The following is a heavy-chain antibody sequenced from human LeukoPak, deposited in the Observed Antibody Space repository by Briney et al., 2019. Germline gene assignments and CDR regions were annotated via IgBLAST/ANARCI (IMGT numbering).Heavy chain of an antibody. CDR2: ISWNSGSI. D-gene: IGHD3-10*01. V-gene: IGHV3-9*03. Sequence: GRSLRLSCAASGFTFDDYAMHWVRQAPGKGLEWVSGISWNSGSIGYADSVKGRFTISRDNAKNSLYLQMNSLRAVDMALYYCAKAAPGGSGSYRGGYYFDYWGQGTLVTVSS. J-gene: IGHJ4*02. CDR1: GFTFDDYA. CDR3: AKAAPGGSGSYRGGYYFDY.